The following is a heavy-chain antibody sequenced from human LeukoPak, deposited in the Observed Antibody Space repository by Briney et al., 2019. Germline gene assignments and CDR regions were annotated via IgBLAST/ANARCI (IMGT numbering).Heavy chain of an antibody. D-gene: IGHD2-15*01. J-gene: IGHJ6*02. CDR1: GGTFSSYA. CDR2: IIPIFGTA. Sequence: GSSVKVSCKASGGTFSSYAISWVRQAPGQGLEWMGGIIPIFGTANYAQKFQGRVTTTADESTSTAYMELSSLRSEDTAVYYCARKGVAAAYYYYGMDVWGQGTTVTVSS. V-gene: IGHV1-69*01. CDR3: ARKGVAAAYYYYGMDV.